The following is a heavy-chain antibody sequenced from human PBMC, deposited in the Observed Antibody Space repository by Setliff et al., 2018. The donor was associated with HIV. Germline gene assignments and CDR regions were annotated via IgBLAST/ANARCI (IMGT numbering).Heavy chain of an antibody. CDR1: GFTFRSFG. CDR3: ARDDAVGGGYLDH. D-gene: IGHD6-19*01. Sequence: PGGSLRLSCAASGFTFRSFGMHWVRQTPGKGLEWLSAITIVGGRTDYANSVKGRFTISRDFSKNTLYLQMTSLRAEDTAVYYCARDDAVGGGYLDHWGQGTLVTVSS. J-gene: IGHJ4*02. V-gene: IGHV3-23*01. CDR2: ITIVGGRT.